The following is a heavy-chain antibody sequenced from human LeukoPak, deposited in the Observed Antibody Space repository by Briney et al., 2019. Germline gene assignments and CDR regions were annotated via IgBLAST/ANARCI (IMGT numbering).Heavy chain of an antibody. CDR3: ARGTRGSDSSFDF. Sequence: SETLSLTCTVSGDSSDNNGFYWGWIRQPPGKGLEWIGNIYYSGSTYYNPSLKSRVTTSVDTSKNQFSLKLSSVTAADTAVYYCARGTRGSDSSFDFWGQGTLVTVSS. CDR1: GDSSDNNGFY. V-gene: IGHV4-39*07. D-gene: IGHD1-1*01. CDR2: IYYSGST. J-gene: IGHJ4*02.